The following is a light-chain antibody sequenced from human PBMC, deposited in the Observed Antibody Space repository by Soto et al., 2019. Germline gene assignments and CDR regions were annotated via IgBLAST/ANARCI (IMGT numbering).Light chain of an antibody. V-gene: IGLV2-23*01. CDR1: SSDFGTYTL. J-gene: IGLJ3*02. CDR2: DGT. Sequence: QSVLTQPASVSGSPGQWITISCIGTSSDFGTYTLFSWYQQHPNKAPKLIINDGTKRPAGVRNRFSCSKSGDSASLTVSGCQAEDEADYFCCSDGANFSVFGGGTKLTVL. CDR3: CSDGANFSV.